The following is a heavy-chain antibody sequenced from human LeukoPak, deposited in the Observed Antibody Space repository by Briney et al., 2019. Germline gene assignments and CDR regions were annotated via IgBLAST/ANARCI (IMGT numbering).Heavy chain of an antibody. CDR1: GFTFSSYA. Sequence: GGSLRLSCAASGFTFSSYAMNWVRQAPGKGLEWVAFISYDGSNKYYADSVKGRFTISRDNSKNTLYLQMNSLRAEDTAVYYCASQGGLLWFGELSGGMDVWGQGTAVTVSS. D-gene: IGHD3-10*01. CDR2: ISYDGSNK. J-gene: IGHJ6*02. V-gene: IGHV3-30-3*01. CDR3: ASQGGLLWFGELSGGMDV.